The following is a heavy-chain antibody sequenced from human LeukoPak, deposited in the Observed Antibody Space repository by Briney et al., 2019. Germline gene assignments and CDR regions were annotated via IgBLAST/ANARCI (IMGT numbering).Heavy chain of an antibody. CDR2: ISGSSNDK. J-gene: IGHJ1*01. CDR3: VRAEGSSGSSEYFQH. D-gene: IGHD5-12*01. CDR1: GFTFDDYG. V-gene: IGHV3-21*01. Sequence: GGSLRLSCAASGFTFDDYGMSWVRQAPGKGLEWVSSISGSSNDKHYIDSVKGRFTISRDNAKNSLFLQMNSLRAEDTAVYYCVRAEGSSGSSEYFQHWGQGTLVTVSS.